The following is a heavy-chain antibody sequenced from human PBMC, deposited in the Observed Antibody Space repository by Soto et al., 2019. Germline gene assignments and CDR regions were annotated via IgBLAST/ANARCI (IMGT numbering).Heavy chain of an antibody. D-gene: IGHD1-1*01. Sequence: SETLSLTCTVSGASISGGYYWSWIRQLPGKGLEWIGYIYYSGSTYYNPSLKGRVSISAVSSGHSFSLKLSSVTAADTAVYYCARDLDCTTGRCYSDTWFDPWGQGLRVTVYS. CDR3: ARDLDCTTGRCYSDTWFDP. CDR2: IYYSGST. CDR1: GASISGGYY. V-gene: IGHV4-31*03. J-gene: IGHJ5*02.